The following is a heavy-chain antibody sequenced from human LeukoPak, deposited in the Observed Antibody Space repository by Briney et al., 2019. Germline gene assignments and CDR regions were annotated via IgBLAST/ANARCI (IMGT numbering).Heavy chain of an antibody. CDR1: GGSISSSSYY. CDR3: ARPGRGVIIRAFDI. V-gene: IGHV4-39*07. D-gene: IGHD3-10*01. J-gene: IGHJ3*02. CDR2: INHSGST. Sequence: SETLSLTCTVSGGSISSSSYYWGWIRQPPGKGLEWIGEINHSGSTNYNPSLKSRVTISVDTSKNQFSLKLSSVTAADTAVYYCARPGRGVIIRAFDIWGQGTMVTVSS.